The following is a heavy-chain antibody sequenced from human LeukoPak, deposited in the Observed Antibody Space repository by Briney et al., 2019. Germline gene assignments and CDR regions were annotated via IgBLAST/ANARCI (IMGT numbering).Heavy chain of an antibody. Sequence: ASVKVSCKASGYTFTSYYMHWVRQAPGQGLEWMGIINPSGGSTSYAQKFQGRVTMTRDTSTSTVYMELSSLRSEDTAVYYCARARFSPGFFDYWGQGTLVTASS. CDR3: ARARFSPGFFDY. CDR2: INPSGGST. J-gene: IGHJ4*02. D-gene: IGHD3-16*01. V-gene: IGHV1-46*01. CDR1: GYTFTSYY.